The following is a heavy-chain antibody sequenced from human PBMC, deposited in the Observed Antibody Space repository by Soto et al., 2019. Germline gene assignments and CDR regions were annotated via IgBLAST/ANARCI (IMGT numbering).Heavy chain of an antibody. CDR3: AKFYYGDYSYYYYGLDV. V-gene: IGHV3-23*01. D-gene: IGHD4-17*01. J-gene: IGHJ6*02. CDR1: GFTFSSYA. CDR2: ISGSGDST. Sequence: GGSLRLSCAASGFTFSSYAMSWVRQAPGKGLEWVSAISGSGDSTRYADSVQGRFTISRDTSKHTLYLQMNSLRAEDTAVYYCAKFYYGDYSYYYYGLDVWGQGTTVTVSS.